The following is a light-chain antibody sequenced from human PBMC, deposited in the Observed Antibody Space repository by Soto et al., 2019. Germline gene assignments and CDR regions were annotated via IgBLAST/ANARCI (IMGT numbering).Light chain of an antibody. J-gene: IGKJ2*01. V-gene: IGKV3-20*01. CDR1: QSGFNNN. Sequence: EIGLTQSPGTLSLSPGERATLSCRASQSGFNNNLAWYQQKPGQAPRPLMFGASSRATGIPDRFSGSGSGTDFTLTISRLEPEDFAIYHCQQYGGSPRTFGQGTKLEIK. CDR2: GAS. CDR3: QQYGGSPRT.